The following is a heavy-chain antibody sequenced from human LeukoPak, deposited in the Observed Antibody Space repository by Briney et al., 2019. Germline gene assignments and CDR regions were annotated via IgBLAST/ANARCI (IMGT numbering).Heavy chain of an antibody. J-gene: IGHJ3*02. CDR1: GFTFRSYW. CDR2: IKEDGSEK. Sequence: GGSLRLSCAASGFTFRSYWMSWVRQAPGKGLEWVANIKEDGSEKYYVDSVKGRFTISRDNAKNSLYLQMNSLRAEDTAVYYCARGLNLAGAIFGVVNVSPYAFDIWGQGTMVTVSS. V-gene: IGHV3-7*01. D-gene: IGHD3-3*01. CDR3: ARGLNLAGAIFGVVNVSPYAFDI.